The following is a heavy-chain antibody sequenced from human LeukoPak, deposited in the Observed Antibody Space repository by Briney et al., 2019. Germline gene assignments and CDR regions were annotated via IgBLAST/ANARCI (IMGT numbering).Heavy chain of an antibody. Sequence: GASVKVSCKASGGTFSSYAISWVRQAPGQGLEWMGGIIPIFGTANYAQKFQGRVTITADESTSTAYMELSSLRSDDTAVYYCARDLTMVRGVEAYWGQGTLVTVSS. CDR3: ARDLTMVRGVEAY. CDR1: GGTFSSYA. CDR2: IIPIFGTA. D-gene: IGHD3-10*01. V-gene: IGHV1-69*13. J-gene: IGHJ4*02.